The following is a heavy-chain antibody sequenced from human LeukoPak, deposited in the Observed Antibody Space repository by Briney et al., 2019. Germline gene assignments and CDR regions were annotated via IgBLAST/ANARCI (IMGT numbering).Heavy chain of an antibody. CDR3: ARGRGLFMRKFDP. CDR1: GGSIRMGSYC. CDR2: IYYTADI. Sequence: SQTLSLTRSVSGGSIRMGSYCWSSTRQPAGEGLEWIGRIYYTADIKYNSSIKGRVTISVDTSKIRFFLNPNSVTAADTALYCCARGRGLFMRKFDPWGQGTLVTVST. V-gene: IGHV4-61*02. D-gene: IGHD3-16*01. J-gene: IGHJ5*02.